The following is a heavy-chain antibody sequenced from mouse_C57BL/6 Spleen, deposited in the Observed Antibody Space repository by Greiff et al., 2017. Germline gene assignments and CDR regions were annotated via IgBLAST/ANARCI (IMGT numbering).Heavy chain of an antibody. Sequence: QVQLQQPGAELVKPGASVKLSCKASGYTFTSYWMQWVKQRPGQGLEWIGEIDPSDSYTNYNQKFKGKATLTVDTSSSTAYMRLSSLTSEDSAVYYCARRVTTVVARNYFDYWGQGTTLTASS. V-gene: IGHV1-50*01. CDR1: GYTFTSYW. J-gene: IGHJ2*01. CDR3: ARRVTTVVARNYFDY. D-gene: IGHD1-1*01. CDR2: IDPSDSYT.